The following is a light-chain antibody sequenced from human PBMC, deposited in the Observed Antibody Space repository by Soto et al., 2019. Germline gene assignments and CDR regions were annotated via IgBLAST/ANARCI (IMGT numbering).Light chain of an antibody. CDR2: DSN. CDR3: GTWDSSLSAVV. V-gene: IGLV1-51*01. CDR1: SSNIGNNY. Sequence: QSVLTQPPSVSAAPGQKVTISCSGSSSNIGNNYVYWYQQLPGTAPKVLIYDSNKRPAGIPDRFSCSKSGTSATLGITGLQTGDEADYYCGTWDSSLSAVVFGGGTQLTVL. J-gene: IGLJ2*01.